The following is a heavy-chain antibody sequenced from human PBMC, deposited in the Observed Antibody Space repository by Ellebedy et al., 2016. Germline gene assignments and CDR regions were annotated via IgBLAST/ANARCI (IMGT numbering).Heavy chain of an antibody. Sequence: GSLRLXCAVYGGSFSGYYWSWIRQPPGKGLEWIGEINHSGSTNYNPSLKSRVTISVDTSKNQFSLKLSSVTAADTAVYYCAGEARIFGVAGGLDYWGQGTLVTVSS. CDR2: INHSGST. J-gene: IGHJ4*02. CDR3: AGEARIFGVAGGLDY. D-gene: IGHD3-3*01. CDR1: GGSFSGYY. V-gene: IGHV4-34*01.